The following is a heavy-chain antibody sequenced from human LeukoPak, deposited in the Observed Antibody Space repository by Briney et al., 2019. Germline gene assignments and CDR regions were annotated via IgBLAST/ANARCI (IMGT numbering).Heavy chain of an antibody. J-gene: IGHJ5*02. CDR3: ARGSSLGFEP. CDR1: GFPFRSYD. Sequence: GGSLRLSCAASGFPFRSYDFHWVRQAAGKGLEWVSGIGTAGDTYYAGSVKGRFTISRENAKNSLYLQMNSLRAADTAVYYSARGSSLGFEPWGQGTLVTVSS. V-gene: IGHV3-13*04. CDR2: IGTAGDT.